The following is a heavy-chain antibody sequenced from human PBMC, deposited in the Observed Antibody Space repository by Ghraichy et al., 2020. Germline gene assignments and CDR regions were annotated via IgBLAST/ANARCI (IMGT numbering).Heavy chain of an antibody. CDR1: GGARSGYY. Sequence: SETLSLTCAVYGGARSGYYWSWIRQPPGKGLEWIGEINLGGHTNYNPSLKSRVTTSIDTSKNEFLLKLRSVTAADTAVYYCARNTVYGEPPNFSYYGMDVWGQGTTVTFSS. V-gene: IGHV4-34*01. J-gene: IGHJ6*02. CDR3: ARNTVYGEPPNFSYYGMDV. CDR2: INLGGHT. D-gene: IGHD4-17*01.